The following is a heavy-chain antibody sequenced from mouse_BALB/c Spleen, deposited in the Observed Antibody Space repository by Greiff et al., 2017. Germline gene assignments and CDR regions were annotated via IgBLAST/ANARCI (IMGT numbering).Heavy chain of an antibody. V-gene: IGHV2-9*02. CDR1: GFSLNSYG. D-gene: IGHD1-1*01. J-gene: IGHJ4*01. CDR3: ATSYYGDAMDY. Sequence: VKVEESGPGLVAPSQSLSITCTVSGFSLNSYGVHWVRQPPGKGLEWLGVIWAGGSTNYNSALMSRLSISKDNSKSQVFLKMNSLQTDDTAMYYCATSYYGDAMDYWGQGTSVTVSS. CDR2: IWAGGST.